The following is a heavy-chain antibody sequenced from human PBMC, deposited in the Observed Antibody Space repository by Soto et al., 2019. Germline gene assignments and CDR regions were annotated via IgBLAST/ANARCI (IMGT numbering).Heavy chain of an antibody. J-gene: IGHJ4*02. V-gene: IGHV4-59*01. Sequence: SETLSLTCTVSGGSISSYYWSWIRQPPGKGLEWIGYIYYSGSTNYNPSLKSRVTISVDTSKNQFSLKLSSVTAADTAVYYCARASGRYYDSSGYIDDWGQGTLVTVSS. CDR2: IYYSGST. CDR3: ARASGRYYDSSGYIDD. D-gene: IGHD3-22*01. CDR1: GGSISSYY.